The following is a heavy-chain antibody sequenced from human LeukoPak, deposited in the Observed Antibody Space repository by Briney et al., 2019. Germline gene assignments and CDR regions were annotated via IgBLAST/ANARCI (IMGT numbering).Heavy chain of an antibody. CDR3: ARANDFWSGSSGDY. Sequence: SVKVSCKASGGTFSSYAISWVRQAPGQGLEWMGRIIPILGIANYAQKLQGRVTMTTDTSASTAYMELRSLRSDDTAVYYCARANDFWSGSSGDYWGQGTLVTVSS. V-gene: IGHV1-69*04. CDR2: IIPILGIA. CDR1: GGTFSSYA. D-gene: IGHD3-3*01. J-gene: IGHJ4*02.